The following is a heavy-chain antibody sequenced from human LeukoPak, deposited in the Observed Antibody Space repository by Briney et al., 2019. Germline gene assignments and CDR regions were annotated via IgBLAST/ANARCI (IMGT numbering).Heavy chain of an antibody. V-gene: IGHV3-21*01. J-gene: IGHJ4*02. CDR2: ISSSSSYI. Sequence: PGGSLRLSCAASGFTFSSYSMNWVRQAPGKGLEWVSPISSSSSYIYYADSVKGRFTISRDNAKNSLYLQMNSLRAEDTAMYYCARDSLSMYGSGSYYGYWGQGTLVTVSS. D-gene: IGHD3-10*01. CDR1: GFTFSSYS. CDR3: ARDSLSMYGSGSYYGY.